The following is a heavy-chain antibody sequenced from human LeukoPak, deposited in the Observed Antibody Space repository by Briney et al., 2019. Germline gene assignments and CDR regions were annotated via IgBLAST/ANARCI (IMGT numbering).Heavy chain of an antibody. CDR3: ARDNYGDYDY. J-gene: IGHJ4*02. CDR2: INHSGST. V-gene: IGHV4-34*01. D-gene: IGHD4-17*01. Sequence: SETLSLTCAVYGGSFSPYYWSWIRQPPGKGLEWIGEINHSGSTNYNPSLKSRVTMSVDTSKNQFSLKLSSVTAADTAVYYCARDNYGDYDYWGQGTLVTVSS. CDR1: GGSFSPYY.